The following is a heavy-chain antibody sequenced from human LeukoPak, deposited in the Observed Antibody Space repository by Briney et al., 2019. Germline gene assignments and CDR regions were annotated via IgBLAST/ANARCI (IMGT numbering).Heavy chain of an antibody. CDR2: IFSTGGT. V-gene: IGHV4-39*07. Sequence: SETLSLTCTVSGGSISSIHYYWGWIRQSPGTGLEWIGMIFSTGGTHYNPSLKSRVIISVDMSKNQFSLKLSSVTAADTAVYYCARDLTASNAFDIWGQGTMVTVSS. D-gene: IGHD2-21*02. CDR1: GGSISSIHYY. J-gene: IGHJ3*02. CDR3: ARDLTASNAFDI.